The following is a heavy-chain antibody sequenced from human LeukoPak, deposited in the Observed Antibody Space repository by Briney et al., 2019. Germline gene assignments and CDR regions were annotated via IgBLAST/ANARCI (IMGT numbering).Heavy chain of an antibody. J-gene: IGHJ3*02. Sequence: GESRQTSCQGSGSTFTSYWIGWARPVRGKGREWRGFIDPVESGALFRPSLQGQVTISADKSISTAYLQWSSLKASDTAMYYCARPGGYYYDSSGYYKRNRNDAFDIWGQGTMVTVSS. CDR1: GSTFTSYW. CDR3: ARPGGYYYDSSGYYKRNRNDAFDI. D-gene: IGHD3-22*01. V-gene: IGHV5-51*01. CDR2: IDPVESGA.